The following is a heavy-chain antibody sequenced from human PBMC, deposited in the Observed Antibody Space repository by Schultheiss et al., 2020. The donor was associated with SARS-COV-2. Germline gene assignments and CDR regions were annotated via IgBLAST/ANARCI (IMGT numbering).Heavy chain of an antibody. D-gene: IGHD3-10*01. CDR3: ARVMGLDAFDI. CDR1: GFTFSSYA. V-gene: IGHV3-30*04. CDR2: ISYDGSNK. J-gene: IGHJ3*02. Sequence: GVSLRLSCAASGFTFSSYAMHWVRQAPGKGLEWVAVISYDGSNKYYADSVKGRFTISRDNSKNTLSLQMNSLRAEDTAVYYCARVMGLDAFDIWGQGTMVTVS.